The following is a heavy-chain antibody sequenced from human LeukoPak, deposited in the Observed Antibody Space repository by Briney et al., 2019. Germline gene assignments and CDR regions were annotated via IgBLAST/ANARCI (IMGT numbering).Heavy chain of an antibody. CDR1: GFTFSSYS. Sequence: GGSLRLSCAASGFTFSSYSMNWARQAPGKGLEWVSYISYSSSTIYYADSVKGRFTISRDNAKNSLYLQMNSLRAEDTAVYYCARDLQAPGYWGQGTLVTVSS. CDR3: ARDLQAPGY. V-gene: IGHV3-48*04. CDR2: ISYSSSTI. D-gene: IGHD5-24*01. J-gene: IGHJ4*02.